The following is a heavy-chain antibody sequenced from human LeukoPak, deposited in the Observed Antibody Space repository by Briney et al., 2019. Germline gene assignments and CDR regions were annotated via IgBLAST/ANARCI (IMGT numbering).Heavy chain of an antibody. CDR3: AKDASSTWYFNWFDP. V-gene: IGHV3-23*01. CDR2: ISGSGGST. Sequence: GGSLRLSCAASGFTFSSYAMSWVRQAPGKGLEWVSAISGSGGSTYYADSVKGRFTISRDNSKNTLYLQMHSLRAEDTAVYYCAKDASSTWYFNWFDPWGQGTLVTVSS. J-gene: IGHJ5*02. CDR1: GFTFSSYA. D-gene: IGHD6-13*01.